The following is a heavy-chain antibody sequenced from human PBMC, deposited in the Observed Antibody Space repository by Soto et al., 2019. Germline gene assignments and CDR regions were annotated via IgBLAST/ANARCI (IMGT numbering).Heavy chain of an antibody. D-gene: IGHD2-8*02. J-gene: IGHJ4*02. CDR2: INHSGST. CDR1: GGSFRGHY. V-gene: IGHV4-34*01. Sequence: SETLSLPGAGSGGSFRGHYWTWIRQPPGTGLEWIGEINHSGSTNYNPSLKSRVTISVDTSKNQFSLKLTSVTAADTAVYYCARDKITGLFDYWGQGTLVT. CDR3: ARDKITGLFDY.